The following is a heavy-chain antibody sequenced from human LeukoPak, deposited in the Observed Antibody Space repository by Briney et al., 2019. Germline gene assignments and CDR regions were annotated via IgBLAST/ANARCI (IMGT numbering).Heavy chain of an antibody. CDR1: GGTFSSYA. V-gene: IGHV1-69*05. Sequence: SVKVSCRASGGTFSSYAISWVRQAPGQGLEWMGGIIPIFGTANYAQKFQGRVTITTDESTSTAYMELSSLRSEDTAVYYCARGRALRKWFDPWGQGTLVTVSS. CDR3: ARGRALRKWFDP. CDR2: IIPIFGTA. J-gene: IGHJ5*02.